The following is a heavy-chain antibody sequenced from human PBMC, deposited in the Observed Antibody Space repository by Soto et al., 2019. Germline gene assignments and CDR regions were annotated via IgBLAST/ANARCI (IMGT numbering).Heavy chain of an antibody. J-gene: IGHJ3*02. CDR2: INPSGGST. CDR1: GYTFTSYY. CDR3: ARTLRIAAAGTLSFDI. Sequence: ASVKVSCKASGYTFTSYYMHWVRQAPGQGLEWMGIINPSGGSTSYAQKFQGRVTMTRDTSTSTVYMELSSLRSEDTAVYYCARTLRIAAAGTLSFDIWGQGTMVTVS. D-gene: IGHD6-13*01. V-gene: IGHV1-46*03.